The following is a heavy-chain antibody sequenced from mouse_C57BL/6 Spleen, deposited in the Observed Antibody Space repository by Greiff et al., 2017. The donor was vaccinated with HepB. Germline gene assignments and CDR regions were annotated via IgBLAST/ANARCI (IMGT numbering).Heavy chain of an antibody. Sequence: QVQLQQSGPELVKPGASVKISCKASGYSFTSYYIHWVKQRPGQGLEWIGWIYPGSGNTKYNEKFKGKATLTADTSSSTAYMQLSSLTSEDSAVYYCARGTTGVAYVDYWGQGTTLTVSS. CDR1: GYSFTSYY. V-gene: IGHV1-66*01. D-gene: IGHD1-1*01. J-gene: IGHJ2*01. CDR3: ARGTTGVAYVDY. CDR2: IYPGSGNT.